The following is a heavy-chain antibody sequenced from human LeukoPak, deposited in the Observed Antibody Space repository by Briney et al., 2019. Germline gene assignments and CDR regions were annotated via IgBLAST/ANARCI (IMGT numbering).Heavy chain of an antibody. V-gene: IGHV3-53*01. CDR2: IYSDNT. CDR1: GFTVSSNS. Sequence: PGGSLRLSCTVSGFTVSSNSMSWVRQAPGKGLEWVSFIYSDNTHYSDSVKGRFTISRDNSKNTLYLQMNSLRAEDTAVYYCAKAPGGIVAYWGQGTLVTVSS. CDR3: AKAPGGIVAY. D-gene: IGHD3-16*01. J-gene: IGHJ4*02.